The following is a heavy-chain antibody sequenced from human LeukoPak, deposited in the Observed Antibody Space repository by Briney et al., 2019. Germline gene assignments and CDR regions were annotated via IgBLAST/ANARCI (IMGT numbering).Heavy chain of an antibody. CDR2: IYYSGST. V-gene: IGHV4-59*01. Sequence: PSETLSLTCTVSGGSISSYYWSWIRQPAGKGLEWIGYIYYSGSTNYNPSLKSRVTISVDTSKNQFSLKLSSVTAADTAVYYCAMLRDFWSGYPPSGFDPWGQGTLVTVSS. D-gene: IGHD3-3*01. CDR3: AMLRDFWSGYPPSGFDP. CDR1: GGSISSYY. J-gene: IGHJ5*02.